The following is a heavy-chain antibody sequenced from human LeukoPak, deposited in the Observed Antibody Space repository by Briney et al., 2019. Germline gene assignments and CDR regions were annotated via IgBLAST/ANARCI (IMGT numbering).Heavy chain of an antibody. CDR1: GFTFRSYS. V-gene: IGHV3-21*01. CDR3: ARDPSSSGPFDY. Sequence: GGSLRLSCAASGFTFRSYSMNWVRQAPGKGLEWVSSISSSSSYIYYADSVKGRFTISRDNAKNSLYLQMNSLRAEDTAVYYCARDPSSSGPFDYWGQGTLVTVSS. D-gene: IGHD3-22*01. J-gene: IGHJ4*02. CDR2: ISSSSSYI.